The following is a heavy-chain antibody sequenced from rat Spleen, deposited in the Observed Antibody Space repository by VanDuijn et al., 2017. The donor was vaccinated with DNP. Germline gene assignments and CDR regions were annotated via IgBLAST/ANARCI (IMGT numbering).Heavy chain of an antibody. CDR1: GLTFSAYY. J-gene: IGHJ2*01. CDR2: ISYDGSSI. V-gene: IGHV5-22*01. D-gene: IGHD1-9*01. Sequence: EVQLVESGGGLLQPGRSLKLSCAASGLTFSAYYMAWVRQAPAKGLDWVAYISYDGSSIYYGDSGKGRFTISRDNAEGTLNLQMNSLRSEDTATYYCASHTYYGYDYFVYWGQGVMVTVSS. CDR3: ASHTYYGYDYFVY.